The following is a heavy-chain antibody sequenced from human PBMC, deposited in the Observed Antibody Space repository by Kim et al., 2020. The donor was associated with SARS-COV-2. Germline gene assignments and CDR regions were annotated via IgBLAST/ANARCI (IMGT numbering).Heavy chain of an antibody. V-gene: IGHV3-74*03. D-gene: IGHD3-22*01. J-gene: IGHJ5*02. CDR3: AKVGDYDSSGFYAFFRS. CDR1: GFDFSTSW. CDR2: IRGDGGAK. Sequence: GGSLRLSCAASGFDFSTSWMHWVRQAPGRGLVGFSRIRGDGGAKPSAASVKGRFTISRDNAKNTLYLQMNGLRTEDTAVYYCAKVGDYDSSGFYAFFRSWGQGTRVTVSS.